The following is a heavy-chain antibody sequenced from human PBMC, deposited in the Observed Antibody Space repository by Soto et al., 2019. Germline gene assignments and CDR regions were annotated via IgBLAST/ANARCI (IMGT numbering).Heavy chain of an antibody. Sequence: PSGTLSLTCAVSGGSISSGGYSWSWIRQPPGKGLEWIGYIYHSGSTYYNPSLKSRVTISVDRSKNQFSLKLSSVTAADTAVYYCTRFDLLMNWFDPWGQGTLVTVSS. J-gene: IGHJ5*02. D-gene: IGHD2-21*01. CDR2: IYHSGST. V-gene: IGHV4-30-2*01. CDR3: TRFDLLMNWFDP. CDR1: GGSISSGGYS.